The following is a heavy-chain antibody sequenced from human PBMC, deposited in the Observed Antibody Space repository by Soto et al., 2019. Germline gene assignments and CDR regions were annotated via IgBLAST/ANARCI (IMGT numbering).Heavy chain of an antibody. Sequence: QVQLVESGGGVVQPGTSLRLSCVGSGFTFRSYVIHWVRQAPGKGLEWVALTSHDGSNNFYGDSVKGRFTISRHNSRNTVELQMDSLRFEDTALYYCARWGTTGGLDVWGQGTLVYVSS. D-gene: IGHD3-16*01. J-gene: IGHJ4*02. CDR1: GFTFRSYV. CDR3: ARWGTTGGLDV. CDR2: TSHDGSNN. V-gene: IGHV3-33*05.